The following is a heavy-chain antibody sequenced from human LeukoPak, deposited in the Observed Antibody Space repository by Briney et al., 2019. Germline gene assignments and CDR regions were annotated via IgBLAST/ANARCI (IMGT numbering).Heavy chain of an antibody. CDR2: IWYDGSNK. Sequence: GRSLRLSCAASGFTFSSYGMHWVRQAPGKGLEWVAVIWYDGSNKYYADFVKGRFTISRDNSKNTLYLQMNSLRAEDTAVYYCARDGINYSSSWYYWGQGTLVTVSS. CDR3: ARDGINYSSSWYY. CDR1: GFTFSSYG. V-gene: IGHV3-33*01. D-gene: IGHD6-13*01. J-gene: IGHJ4*02.